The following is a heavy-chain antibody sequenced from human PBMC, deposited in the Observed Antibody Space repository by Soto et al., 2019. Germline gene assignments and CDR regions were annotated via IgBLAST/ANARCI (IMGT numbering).Heavy chain of an antibody. J-gene: IGHJ5*02. V-gene: IGHV4-59*01. CDR1: GASFASYY. CDR3: ARGAAFWFDP. CDR2: IYDSGIT. Sequence: QVQLQESGPGLVKPSETLSLTCSVSGASFASYYWGWIRLSPGKGLEWIAYIYDSGITMYNPSLKSRVTMSVDTSKNQFSLNLTSVTAADTAVYYCARGAAFWFDPWGQGTLVTVSS. D-gene: IGHD2-15*01.